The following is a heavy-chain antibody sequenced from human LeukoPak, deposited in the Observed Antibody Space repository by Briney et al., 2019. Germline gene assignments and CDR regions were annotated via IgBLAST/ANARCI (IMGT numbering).Heavy chain of an antibody. J-gene: IGHJ4*02. CDR3: ARDGDYGPFTDY. Sequence: ASVKVSCKASGYTFTSYDINWVRQATGQGPEWMGWMNPNSGNTGYAQKFQGRVTMTRNTSISTAYMELSSLASEDTAVYYCARDGDYGPFTDYWGQGTLVTVSS. V-gene: IGHV1-8*01. CDR2: MNPNSGNT. D-gene: IGHD4-17*01. CDR1: GYTFTSYD.